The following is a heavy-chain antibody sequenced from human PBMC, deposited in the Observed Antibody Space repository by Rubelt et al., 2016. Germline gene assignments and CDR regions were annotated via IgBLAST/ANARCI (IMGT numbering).Heavy chain of an antibody. D-gene: IGHD3-22*01. Sequence: QVQLVQSGAEVKKPGASVKVSCKASGYTFSGYYMHWVRQAPGQGLEWVGWISTYNGHTNYAQQLQGRVTMTTDTSTNTGYMELRRLRSDDTAVYFCARGMAAVVTRFEFDYWGQGTLVTVSS. CDR3: ARGMAAVVTRFEFDY. CDR2: ISTYNGHT. V-gene: IGHV1-18*04. CDR1: GYTFSGYY. J-gene: IGHJ4*02.